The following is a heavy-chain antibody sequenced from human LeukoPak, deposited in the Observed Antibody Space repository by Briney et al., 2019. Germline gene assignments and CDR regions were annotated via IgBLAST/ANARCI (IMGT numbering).Heavy chain of an antibody. CDR3: ARETTSGSLDY. Sequence: GGSLRLSCAASGFAFNTYSMNWVRQAPGKGLEWVAVISYDGSNKYYADSVKGRFTISRDNSKNTLYLQMNSLRAEDTAVYYCARETTSGSLDYWGQGTLVTVSS. CDR2: ISYDGSNK. CDR1: GFAFNTYS. D-gene: IGHD1-26*01. J-gene: IGHJ4*02. V-gene: IGHV3-30*03.